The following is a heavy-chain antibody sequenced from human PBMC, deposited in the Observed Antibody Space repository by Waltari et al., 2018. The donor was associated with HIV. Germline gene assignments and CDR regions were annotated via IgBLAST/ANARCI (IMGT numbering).Heavy chain of an antibody. CDR3: ARAPRGSYYVPGHGMDV. D-gene: IGHD1-26*01. V-gene: IGHV3-33*01. CDR2: IWYDGSNK. Sequence: QVQLVESGGGVVQPGRSLRLSCAASGFTFSSYGMHWVRQAPGKGLEWVAVIWYDGSNKYYAESVKGRFTISRDNSKNTLYLQMNSLRAEDTAVYYCARAPRGSYYVPGHGMDVWGQGTTVTVSS. CDR1: GFTFSSYG. J-gene: IGHJ6*02.